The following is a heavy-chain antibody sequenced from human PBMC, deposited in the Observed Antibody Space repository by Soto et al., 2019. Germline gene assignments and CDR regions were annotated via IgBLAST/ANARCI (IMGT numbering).Heavy chain of an antibody. CDR1: GGTFSSYA. CDR3: ARGGKITMVRGPNYYYYRMDV. D-gene: IGHD3-10*01. V-gene: IGHV1-69*01. Sequence: QVQLVQSGAEVKKPGSSVKVSCKASGGTFSSYAISWVRQAPGQGLEWMGGIIPIFGTANYAQKFQGRVTITADESTSTAYMELSSLRSEDTAVYYCARGGKITMVRGPNYYYYRMDVWGQGTTVTVSS. J-gene: IGHJ6*02. CDR2: IIPIFGTA.